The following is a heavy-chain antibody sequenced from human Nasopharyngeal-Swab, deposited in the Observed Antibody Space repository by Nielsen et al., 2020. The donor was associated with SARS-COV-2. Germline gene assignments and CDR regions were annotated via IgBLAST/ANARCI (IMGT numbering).Heavy chain of an antibody. CDR2: ISASGVTT. V-gene: IGHV3-23*01. J-gene: IGHJ6*03. D-gene: IGHD4-11*01. Sequence: ESLKISCAASGLTFSRFGMGWVRQAPGKGLEWVSAISASGVTTYYADSVKGRFTISRDNSKSTLYLQMNSLRAEDTAAYYCAKDLNSNFLNYMDVWGKGTTVSVSS. CDR3: AKDLNSNFLNYMDV. CDR1: GLTFSRFG.